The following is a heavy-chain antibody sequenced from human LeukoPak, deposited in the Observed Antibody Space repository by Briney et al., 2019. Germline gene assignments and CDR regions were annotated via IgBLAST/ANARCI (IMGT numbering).Heavy chain of an antibody. CDR1: GFTLNNAW. V-gene: IGHV3-15*01. CDR2: IKRETDGGTI. Sequence: GGSLRLSCAASGFTLNNAWMSWVRQAPGKGLEWLGRIKRETDGGTIDYAAPVKGRFTISRDDSKNTLYLQMNSLKTEDTAVYYCTTDIIAVAGTLRTYWGRGTLVTVSS. D-gene: IGHD6-19*01. CDR3: TTDIIAVAGTLRTY. J-gene: IGHJ4*02.